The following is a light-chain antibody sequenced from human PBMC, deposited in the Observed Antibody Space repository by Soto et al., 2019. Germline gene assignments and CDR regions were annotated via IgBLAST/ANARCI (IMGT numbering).Light chain of an antibody. CDR1: QSAGNF. CDR3: KKHNQWHIN. V-gene: IGKV3D-15*01. CDR2: YIY. J-gene: IGKJ5*01. Sequence: EIVMPPSHATLSVSPVSPAYLSCRASQSAGNFLAWYQQKPGQAHRIIIYYIYTRATGIQARFSGSGSGTEFTLTIKSMQSEDSAVYYCKKHNQWHINCGKGKQREIK.